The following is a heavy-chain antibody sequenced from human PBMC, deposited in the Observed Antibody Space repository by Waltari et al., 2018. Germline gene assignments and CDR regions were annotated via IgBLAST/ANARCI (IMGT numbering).Heavy chain of an antibody. Sequence: VQLVQSGAEVKKPGASVKVSCKASGYSFTSFDIYWVRQAAGPGLEWMGWMNPGMGNTGYAEKVQGRVTMTRDTSISTAYMELSSLRSEDTAVYYCAREFYYSDAFTGVWGQGTLVTVSS. D-gene: IGHD4-17*01. J-gene: IGHJ4*02. CDR1: GYSFTSFD. CDR3: AREFYYSDAFTGV. V-gene: IGHV1-8*01. CDR2: MNPGMGNT.